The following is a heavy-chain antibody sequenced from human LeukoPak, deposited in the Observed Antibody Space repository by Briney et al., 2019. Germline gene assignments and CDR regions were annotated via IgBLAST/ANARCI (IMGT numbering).Heavy chain of an antibody. V-gene: IGHV3-7*03. CDR1: GFTFSNYW. CDR2: INEDGSER. D-gene: IGHD3-22*01. Sequence: GGSLRLSCAASGFTFSNYWMNWVRQAPGKGLEWVATINEDGSERYYMDSMKGRFTISRDNGDNSLYLQMNSLRAEDTAVYYCATASPYCSGDYCRLRFDYWGQGTLVTVSS. J-gene: IGHJ4*02. CDR3: ATASPYCSGDYCRLRFDY.